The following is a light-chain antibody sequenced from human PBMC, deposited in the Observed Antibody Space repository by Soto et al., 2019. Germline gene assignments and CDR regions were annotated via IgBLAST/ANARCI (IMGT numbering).Light chain of an antibody. J-gene: IGKJ2*01. Sequence: DIQMTQSPSTLSASVGDRVTITCRASQSIGGWLAWYQQKPEKAPKLLIYDASGLESGVPSRFSGSGSGTEFTLTISSLQPEDFATYYCQQYNSYSPYTFGQGTNLEIK. CDR3: QQYNSYSPYT. CDR2: DAS. CDR1: QSIGGW. V-gene: IGKV1-5*01.